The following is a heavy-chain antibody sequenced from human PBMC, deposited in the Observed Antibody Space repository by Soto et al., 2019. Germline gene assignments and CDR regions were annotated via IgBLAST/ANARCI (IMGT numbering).Heavy chain of an antibody. D-gene: IGHD1-26*01. Sequence: EAQLVESGGGLVRPGGSERLSCAASGFTFSYYWMHWVRQAPGKGLVWVSRIHSDGSSTTYADFVKGRFIISRDNARNTVDLQMNSVRVEDTAVYYCARGDRGAFDLWGQGTVVTVSS. J-gene: IGHJ3*01. V-gene: IGHV3-74*01. CDR2: IHSDGSST. CDR1: GFTFSYYW. CDR3: ARGDRGAFDL.